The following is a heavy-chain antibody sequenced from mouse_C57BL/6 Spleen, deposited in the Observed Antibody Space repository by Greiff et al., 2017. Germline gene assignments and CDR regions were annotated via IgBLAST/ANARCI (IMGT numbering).Heavy chain of an antibody. CDR3: ARKRGSYAMDY. CDR1: GYTFTSYW. J-gene: IGHJ4*01. CDR2: IDPSDSYT. V-gene: IGHV1-59*01. Sequence: QVQLKQPGAELVRPGTSVKLSCKASGYTFTSYWMHWVKQRPGQGLEWIGVIDPSDSYTNYNQKFKGKATLTVDTSSSTAYMQLSSLTSEDSAVYYCARKRGSYAMDYWGQGTSVTVSS.